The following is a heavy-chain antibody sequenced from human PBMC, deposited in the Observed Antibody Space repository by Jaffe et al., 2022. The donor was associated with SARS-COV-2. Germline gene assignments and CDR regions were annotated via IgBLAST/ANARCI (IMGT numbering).Heavy chain of an antibody. Sequence: EVQLVQSGAEVKKPGESLKISCKGSGYSFTSYWIGWVRQMPGKGLEWMGIIYPGDSDTRYSPSFQGQVTISADKSISTAYLQWSSLKASDTAMYYCAREAVPAAISRNDAFDIWGQGTMVTVSS. J-gene: IGHJ3*02. D-gene: IGHD2-2*01. CDR2: IYPGDSDT. V-gene: IGHV5-51*01. CDR3: AREAVPAAISRNDAFDI. CDR1: GYSFTSYW.